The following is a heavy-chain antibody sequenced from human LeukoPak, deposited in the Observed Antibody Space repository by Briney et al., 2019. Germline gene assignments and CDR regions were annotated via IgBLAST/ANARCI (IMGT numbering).Heavy chain of an antibody. CDR1: GGSISSYY. CDR3: AREGSATARPFVSNDY. V-gene: IGHV4-59*01. J-gene: IGHJ4*02. Sequence: SETLSLTCTVSGGSISSYYWSWIRQPPGKGLEWIGYIYYSGSTNYNPSLKSRVTISVDTSKNQFSLKLSSVTAADTAVYYCAREGSATARPFVSNDYWGQGTLVTVSS. D-gene: IGHD6-6*01. CDR2: IYYSGST.